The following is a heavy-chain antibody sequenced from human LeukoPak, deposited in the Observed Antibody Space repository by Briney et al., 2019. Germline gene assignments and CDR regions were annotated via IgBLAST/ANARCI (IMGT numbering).Heavy chain of an antibody. CDR3: VADSENRSGGDF. CDR1: GFGFSGYW. D-gene: IGHD3-10*01. J-gene: IGHJ4*02. Sequence: PGGSLRLSCAGSGFGFSGYWIHWVRQVPGKGLAWVSRIDSAGARIQYAGSVKGRFTISRDNAKNTVYLQMDSLRPEDTAVYYCVADSENRSGGDFWGQGTLVTVSS. V-gene: IGHV3-74*01. CDR2: IDSAGARI.